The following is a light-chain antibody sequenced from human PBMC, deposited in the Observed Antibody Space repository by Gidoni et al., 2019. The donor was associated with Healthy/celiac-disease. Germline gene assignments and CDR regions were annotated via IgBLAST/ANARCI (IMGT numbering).Light chain of an antibody. V-gene: IGLV2-23*02. J-gene: IGLJ2*01. Sequence: QSALTQPASVSGSPGQSITISCTGTSSDVGSYNLVSWYQQHPDKAPKLMIYEVSKRPSGVSNRFSGLQAEDEADYYCCSYAGRKVVFGGGTKLTVL. CDR2: EVS. CDR1: SSDVGSYNL. CDR3: CSYAGRKVV.